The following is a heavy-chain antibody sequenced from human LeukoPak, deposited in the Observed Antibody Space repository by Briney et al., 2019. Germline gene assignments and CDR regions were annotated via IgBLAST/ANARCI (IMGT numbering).Heavy chain of an antibody. V-gene: IGHV4-59*12. J-gene: IGHJ4*02. Sequence: SETLSLTCTVSGGSISSYYWSWIRQPPGKGLEWIGYIYYSGSTYYNPSLKSRVTISVDTSKNQFSLKLSSVTAADTAVYYCARVSGSYDSAAFDYWGQGTLVTVSS. CDR3: ARVSGSYDSAAFDY. CDR2: IYYSGST. CDR1: GGSISSYY. D-gene: IGHD1-26*01.